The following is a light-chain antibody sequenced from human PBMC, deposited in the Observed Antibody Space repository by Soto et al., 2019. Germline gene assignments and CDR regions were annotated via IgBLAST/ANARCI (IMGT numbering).Light chain of an antibody. V-gene: IGKV1-39*01. J-gene: IGKJ1*01. Sequence: DIQMTQSPSSLSASEGGGVTITCRASRNISDYLNWYQQKPGKAPYLLIYAASRLQPGVPSRFSGRGSETDFTLTISSLQPEDFATYYCQQCYTTPWTFGRGTKVDIK. CDR1: RNISDY. CDR3: QQCYTTPWT. CDR2: AAS.